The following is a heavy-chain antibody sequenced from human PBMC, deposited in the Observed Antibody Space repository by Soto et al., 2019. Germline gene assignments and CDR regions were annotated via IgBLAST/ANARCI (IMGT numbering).Heavy chain of an antibody. CDR1: GGTFSSYA. CDR2: IIPIFGTA. V-gene: IGHV1-69*13. Sequence: SVKVSCKASGGTFSSYAISWVRQAPGQGLEWMGGIIPIFGTANYAQKFQGRVTITADESTSTAYMELSSLRSEDTAVYYCARTGSPVVYYYRMDVWGQGTTVTVSS. CDR3: ARTGSPVVYYYRMDV. D-gene: IGHD2-15*01. J-gene: IGHJ6*02.